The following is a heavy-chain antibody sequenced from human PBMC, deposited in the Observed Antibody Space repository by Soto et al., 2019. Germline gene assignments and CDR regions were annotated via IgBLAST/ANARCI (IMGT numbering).Heavy chain of an antibody. J-gene: IGHJ4*02. CDR2: INAGNGDT. CDR3: ARRFTGLPPPIFDS. CDR1: GYTFTNYA. D-gene: IGHD2-2*01. Sequence: ASVKDSCKASGYTFTNYAIHWVRQAPGQRLEWMGWINAGNGDTKYSQNFQGRVTFTRDSSATTAYMELSTLTSEDTAAYYCARRFTGLPPPIFDSWGQGALVTVSS. V-gene: IGHV1-3*01.